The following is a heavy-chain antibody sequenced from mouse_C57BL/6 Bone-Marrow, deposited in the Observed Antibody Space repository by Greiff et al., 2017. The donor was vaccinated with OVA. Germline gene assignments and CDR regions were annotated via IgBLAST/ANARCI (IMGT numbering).Heavy chain of an antibody. CDR3: ALRPFYY. V-gene: IGHV1-74*01. CDR2: IHPSDSDT. J-gene: IGHJ3*01. Sequence: QVQLKQPGAELVKPGASVKVSCKASGYTFTSYCMPWVKQRPGQGLELIGRIHPSDSDTNYNQKFKGKATLTVDKSSSTAYMQLSSLTSEDSAVYYCALRPFYYWGQGTLVTVSA. CDR1: GYTFTSYC.